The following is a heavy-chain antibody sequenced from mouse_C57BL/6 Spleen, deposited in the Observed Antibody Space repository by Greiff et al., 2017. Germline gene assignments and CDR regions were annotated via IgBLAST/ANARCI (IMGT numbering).Heavy chain of an antibody. Sequence: QVQLQQSGPELVKPGASVKISCKASGYAFSSSWMNWVKQRPGKGLEWIGRIYPGDGDTNYNGKFKGKATLTADKSSSTAYMQLSSLTSEDSAVYFCARGYGDSWFAYWGQGTLVTVSA. D-gene: IGHD2-13*01. CDR1: GYAFSSSW. CDR2: IYPGDGDT. J-gene: IGHJ3*01. V-gene: IGHV1-82*01. CDR3: ARGYGDSWFAY.